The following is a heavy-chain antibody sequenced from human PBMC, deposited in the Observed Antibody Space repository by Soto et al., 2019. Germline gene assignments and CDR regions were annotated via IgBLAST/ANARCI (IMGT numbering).Heavy chain of an antibody. CDR1: GGSISSSSYY. V-gene: IGHV4-39*01. CDR2: IYYSGST. D-gene: IGHD1-26*01. CDR3: ASIDSGSYSHSFDY. J-gene: IGHJ4*02. Sequence: SETLSLTCTVSGGSISSSSYYWGWIRQPPGKGLEWIGIIYYSGSTYYNPSLKSRVTISVDTSKNQFSLKLSSVTAADTAVYYCASIDSGSYSHSFDYWGQGTLVTVSS.